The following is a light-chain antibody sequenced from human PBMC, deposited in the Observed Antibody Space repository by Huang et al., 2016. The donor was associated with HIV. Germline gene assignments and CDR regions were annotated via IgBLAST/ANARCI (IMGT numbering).Light chain of an antibody. J-gene: IGKJ2*01. CDR1: QSVSSN. V-gene: IGKV3-15*01. Sequence: EIVMTQSPATLSVSPGERATLSCRASQSVSSNLAWYQQKPGQAPRLLIYGASTRATGIPVRFSARGSGTEFTLTISSLQSEDFAVYYCQQYNNWPPMYTFGQGTNLEIK. CDR2: GAS. CDR3: QQYNNWPPMYT.